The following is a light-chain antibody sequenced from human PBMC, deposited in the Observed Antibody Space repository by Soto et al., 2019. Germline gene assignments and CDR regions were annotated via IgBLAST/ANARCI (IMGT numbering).Light chain of an antibody. CDR3: QQHGGSPPWT. CDR1: HSVANNY. CDR2: AAS. V-gene: IGKV3-20*01. Sequence: IVLAQSPVTLSLSPGERATISCRASHSVANNYLAWYQQKHGQAPRLIIFAASSRATGVPQRFSASGSGTDFTLTISRVEPEDFAVYFCQQHGGSPPWTFGQGTKVDIK. J-gene: IGKJ1*01.